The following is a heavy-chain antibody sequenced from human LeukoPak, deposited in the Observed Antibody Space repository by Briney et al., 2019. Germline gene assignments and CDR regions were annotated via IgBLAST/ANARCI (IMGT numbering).Heavy chain of an antibody. CDR2: ISSSSSYI. V-gene: IGHV3-21*04. J-gene: IGHJ6*02. CDR3: ARGLAANYYYYGMDV. Sequence: GGSLRLSCAASGFTFSSYSMNWVRQAPGKGLEWVSSISSSSSYIYYADSVKGRFTISRDNAKNSLYLQMNSLRAEDTAFYHCARGLAANYYYYGMDVWGQGTTVTVSS. D-gene: IGHD2-15*01. CDR1: GFTFSSYS.